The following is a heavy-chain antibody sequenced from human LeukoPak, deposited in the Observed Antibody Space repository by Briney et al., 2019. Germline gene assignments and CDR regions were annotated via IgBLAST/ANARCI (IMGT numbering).Heavy chain of an antibody. CDR2: ISSTGDTT. CDR3: AKVAWWEPLRQRSFFDY. D-gene: IGHD1-26*01. J-gene: IGHJ4*02. CDR1: EFTFSSYA. Sequence: GGSLRLSCAASEFTFSSYAMSWVRQAPGQGLEWVSIISSTGDTTYYADSVKGRFTISRDNSKNTLYLQMNSLRAEDTALYYCAKVAWWEPLRQRSFFDYWGQGTLVTVSS. V-gene: IGHV3-23*01.